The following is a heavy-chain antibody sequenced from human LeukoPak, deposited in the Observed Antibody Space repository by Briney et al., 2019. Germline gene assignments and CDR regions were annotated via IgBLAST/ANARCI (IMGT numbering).Heavy chain of an antibody. CDR1: GYSFTNYW. CDR3: ARRDVNAMDV. CDR2: IYPGDSDS. J-gene: IGHJ6*02. Sequence: GESLKISCKGSGYSFTNYWIGWVRQMPGKGLEWMGVIYPGDSDSRYSPSFQGQVTISVDKSISSAYLQWSSPKASDTAMYYCARRDVNAMDVWGQGTTVIVSS. V-gene: IGHV5-51*01. D-gene: IGHD2/OR15-2a*01.